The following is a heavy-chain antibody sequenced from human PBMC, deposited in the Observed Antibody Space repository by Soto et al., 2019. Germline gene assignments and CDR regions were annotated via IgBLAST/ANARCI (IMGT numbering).Heavy chain of an antibody. CDR1: GGSISSNGYY. Sequence: SETLSLTCTVSGGSISSNGYYWGWIRQPPGKGLEWIGNIYHSGVTYYNPSLKSRVTISVDTSKNQFSLKLSSMTAADTAVYYCAGSRGLLWFGELLYLGHNWFDPWGQGTLVTVSS. J-gene: IGHJ5*02. D-gene: IGHD3-10*01. CDR3: AGSRGLLWFGELLYLGHNWFDP. V-gene: IGHV4-39*01. CDR2: IYHSGVT.